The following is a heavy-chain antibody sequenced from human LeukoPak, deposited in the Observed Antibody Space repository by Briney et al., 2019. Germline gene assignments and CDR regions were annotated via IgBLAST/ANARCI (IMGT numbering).Heavy chain of an antibody. CDR2: FDPEDGET. CDR1: GYTFTEFS. D-gene: IGHD6-13*01. Sequence: GASVKVSCKISGYTFTEFSMHWVRQAPGKGLEWMGRFDPEDGETLSAQRFQGRLTMTEDTSADTAYMELSSLTSDDTALYYCATGTVSSSWLGIFDFWGQGTLVTVSS. CDR3: ATGTVSSSWLGIFDF. V-gene: IGHV1-24*01. J-gene: IGHJ4*02.